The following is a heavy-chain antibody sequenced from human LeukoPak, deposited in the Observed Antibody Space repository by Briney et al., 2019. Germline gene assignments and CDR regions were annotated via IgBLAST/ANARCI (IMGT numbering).Heavy chain of an antibody. Sequence: GSLRLSCAASGFTFSNAWMSWVRQPPGKGLEWIGEINHSGSTNYNPSLKSRVTISVDTSKNQFSLKLSSVTAAGTAVYYCARAPVTMVRGAYDYWGQGTLVTVSS. V-gene: IGHV4-34*01. CDR1: GFTFSNAW. D-gene: IGHD3-10*01. J-gene: IGHJ4*02. CDR2: INHSGST. CDR3: ARAPVTMVRGAYDY.